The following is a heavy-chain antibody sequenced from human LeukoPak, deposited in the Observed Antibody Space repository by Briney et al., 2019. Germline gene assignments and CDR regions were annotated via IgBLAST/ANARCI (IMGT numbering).Heavy chain of an antibody. V-gene: IGHV3-23*01. J-gene: IGHJ3*01. CDR1: GFTVSSYG. CDR3: AKARIAAAGTGAFDV. D-gene: IGHD6-13*01. CDR2: FSATDGSA. Sequence: GGSLRLSCAASGFTVSSYGMTWVRQTPGKGLEWVSAFSATDGSAQYAESVRGRFTISRGNSKNSLYLQMNSLRDEDTAVYFCAKARIAAAGTGAFDVWGQGTMVTVSS.